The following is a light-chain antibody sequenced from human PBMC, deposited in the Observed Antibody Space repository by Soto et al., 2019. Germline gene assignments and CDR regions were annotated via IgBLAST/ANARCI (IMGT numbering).Light chain of an antibody. CDR3: QPYNNWPLT. Sequence: MAQSPATLSVSPGECVTLSCTASQGIGDPLAWYQHKPGQTPRLLIYDTSTRATGVPAGFSGSRSGPEFTLAINSLQSEDLAIYYCQPYNNWPLTFGVGTKV. V-gene: IGKV3-15*01. CDR2: DTS. J-gene: IGKJ4*01. CDR1: QGIGDP.